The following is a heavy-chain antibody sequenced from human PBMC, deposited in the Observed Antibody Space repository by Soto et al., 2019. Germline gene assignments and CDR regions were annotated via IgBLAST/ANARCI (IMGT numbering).Heavy chain of an antibody. D-gene: IGHD6-19*01. CDR1: GTDFSNYA. CDR3: AKDGNWLDVFLDL. J-gene: IGHJ4*02. CDR2: SSTSGRST. Sequence: GGSLRLSCVACGTDFSNYAMPWVRQAPGKGLEWVAISSTSGRSTYHADSVRGRFTISRDNSKNTLYLHMTNLRAEDTAVYYCAKDGNWLDVFLDLWGQGTRVTVSS. V-gene: IGHV3-23*01.